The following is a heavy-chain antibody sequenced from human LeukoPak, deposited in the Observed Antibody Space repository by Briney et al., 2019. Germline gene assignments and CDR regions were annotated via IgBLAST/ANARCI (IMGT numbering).Heavy chain of an antibody. D-gene: IGHD5/OR15-5a*01. CDR1: GFTFSSYG. V-gene: IGHV3-33*01. CDR3: ARDDLLRFYYGMDV. CDR2: IWYDGSNK. J-gene: IGHJ6*02. Sequence: GGSLRLSCAASGFTFSSYGMDWVRQAPGKRLEWVAVIWYDGSNKYYADSVKGRFTISRDNSKNTLYLQMNSLRAEDTAVYYCARDDLLRFYYGMDVWGQGTTVTVSS.